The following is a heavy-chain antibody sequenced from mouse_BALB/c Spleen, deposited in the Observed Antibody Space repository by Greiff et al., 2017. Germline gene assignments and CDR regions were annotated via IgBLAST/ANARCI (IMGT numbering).Heavy chain of an antibody. D-gene: IGHD1-1*01. CDR1: GFNIKDTY. V-gene: IGHV14-3*02. J-gene: IGHJ2*01. CDR3: ASPHYYGSSYDY. Sequence: EVMLVESGAELVKPGASVKLSCTASGFNIKDTYMHWVKQRPEQGLEWIGRIDPANGNTKYDPKFQGKATITADTSSNTAYLQLSSLTSEDTAVYYCASPHYYGSSYDYWGQGTTLTVSS. CDR2: IDPANGNT.